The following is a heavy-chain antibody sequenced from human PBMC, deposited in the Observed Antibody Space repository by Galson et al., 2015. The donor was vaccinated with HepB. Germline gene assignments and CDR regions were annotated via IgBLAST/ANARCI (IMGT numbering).Heavy chain of an antibody. V-gene: IGHV3-33*01. D-gene: IGHD2-2*01. CDR1: GFTFSSYG. Sequence: SLRLSCAASGFTFSSYGMHWVRQAPGKGLEWVAVIWYDGSNKYYADSVKGRFTISRDNSKNTLYLQMNSLRAEDTAVYYCARDGYCSSTSCPSRIDYYYYYMDVWGKGTTVTVSS. CDR3: ARDGYCSSTSCPSRIDYYYYYMDV. J-gene: IGHJ6*03. CDR2: IWYDGSNK.